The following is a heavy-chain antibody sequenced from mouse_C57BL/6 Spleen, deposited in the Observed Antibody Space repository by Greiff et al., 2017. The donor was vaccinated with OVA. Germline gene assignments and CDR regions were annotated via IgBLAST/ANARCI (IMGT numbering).Heavy chain of an antibody. CDR2: INPSNGGT. Sequence: QVQLQQPGTDLVKPGASVKLSCKASGYTFTSYWMHWVKQRPGHGLEWIGNINPSNGGTNYNEKFKSKATLTVDTSSSTAYMQLSILTSDDSAVYYCARNLLRRPYFDYWGQGTTLTVSS. D-gene: IGHD1-1*01. J-gene: IGHJ2*01. CDR3: ARNLLRRPYFDY. V-gene: IGHV1-53*01. CDR1: GYTFTSYW.